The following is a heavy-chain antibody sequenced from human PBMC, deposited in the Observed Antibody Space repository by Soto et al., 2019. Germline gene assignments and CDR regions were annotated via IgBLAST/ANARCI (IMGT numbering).Heavy chain of an antibody. CDR2: ISSGPVPT. Sequence: EVHLVHSGGGLVQPGGSLRLSCVASGFTFRSYGMNWVRQAPGKGLEWVSYISSGPVPTNYADSVKGRFTISRDNAKSSLDLQLNSLRDDDTAVYYCARGGAARPDYWGQGTLVIVSS. CDR1: GFTFRSYG. D-gene: IGHD2-15*01. CDR3: ARGGAARPDY. V-gene: IGHV3-48*02. J-gene: IGHJ4*02.